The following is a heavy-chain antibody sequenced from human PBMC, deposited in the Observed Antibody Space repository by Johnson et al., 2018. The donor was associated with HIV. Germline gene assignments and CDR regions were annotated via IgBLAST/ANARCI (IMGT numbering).Heavy chain of an antibody. CDR1: GFTFSSYA. D-gene: IGHD3-22*01. CDR3: ARGVGLGDGMIVDAFDI. CDR2: ISYDGSNK. V-gene: IGHV3-30*04. Sequence: QVQLVESGGGVVQPGTSLRLSCAASGFTFSSYAMHWVRQAPGKGLEWVAVISYDGSNKYYTDSVKGRFTISRDNSKNTLYLQMNSLRAEDTAVYYCARGVGLGDGMIVDAFDIWGQGTMVTVSS. J-gene: IGHJ3*02.